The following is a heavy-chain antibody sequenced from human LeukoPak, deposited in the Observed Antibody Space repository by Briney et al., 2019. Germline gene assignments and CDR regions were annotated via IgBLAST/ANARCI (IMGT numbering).Heavy chain of an antibody. CDR3: ARNQETYYDFWSGTPPGY. CDR2: ISYDGSNK. Sequence: PGRSLRLSCAASGFTFNDYALYWARQAPGKGLEWVAVISYDGSNKYYADSVKGRFTISRDNSKNTLYLQMNSLRAEDTAVYYCARNQETYYDFWSGTPPGYWGQGTLVTVSS. D-gene: IGHD3-3*01. J-gene: IGHJ4*02. V-gene: IGHV3-30-3*01. CDR1: GFTFNDYA.